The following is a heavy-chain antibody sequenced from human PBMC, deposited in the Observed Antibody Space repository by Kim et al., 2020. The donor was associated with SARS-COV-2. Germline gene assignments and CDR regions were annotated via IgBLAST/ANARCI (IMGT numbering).Heavy chain of an antibody. CDR3: ARPGGQWLARDY. CDR1: GGSISSYY. D-gene: IGHD6-19*01. Sequence: SETLSLTCTVSGGSISSYYWSWIRQPAGKGLEWIGRIYTSGSTSTNYNPYLKSRVTMSVDTSKNQFSLKLSSVTAADTAVYYCARPGGQWLARDYWGQGT. V-gene: IGHV4-4*07. CDR2: IYTSGSTST. J-gene: IGHJ4*02.